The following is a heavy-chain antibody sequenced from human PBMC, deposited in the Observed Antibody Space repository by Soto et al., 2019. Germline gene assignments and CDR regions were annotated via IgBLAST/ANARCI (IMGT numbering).Heavy chain of an antibody. CDR2: IIPILGIA. V-gene: IGHV1-69*02. CDR1: GGTFSSYT. D-gene: IGHD5-18*01. Sequence: QVQLVQSGAEVKKPGSSVKVSCKASGGTFSSYTISWVRQAPGQGLEWMGRIIPILGIANYAQKFQGRVTSTADKSTSTAYMELSSLRSEDTAVYYCARNVDTAMALTLFDYWGQGTLVTVSS. J-gene: IGHJ4*02. CDR3: ARNVDTAMALTLFDY.